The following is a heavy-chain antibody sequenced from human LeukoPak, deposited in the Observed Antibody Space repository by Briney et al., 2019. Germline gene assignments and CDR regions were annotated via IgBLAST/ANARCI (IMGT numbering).Heavy chain of an antibody. Sequence: GALRLSCVASGFTFSHSAMSWVRLAPGKGLEWASGISGSGSNIYYADAVKGRFTISRDNSNNSLYLHMNSLRAEDTAVYYCAKSRRVGTPYYFDYWGQGTLVTVSS. CDR1: GFTFSHSA. J-gene: IGHJ4*02. V-gene: IGHV3-23*01. D-gene: IGHD4-23*01. CDR2: ISGSGSNI. CDR3: AKSRRVGTPYYFDY.